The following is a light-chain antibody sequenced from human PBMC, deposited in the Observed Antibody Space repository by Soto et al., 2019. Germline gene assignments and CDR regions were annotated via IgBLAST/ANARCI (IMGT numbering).Light chain of an antibody. V-gene: IGKV3-11*01. J-gene: IGKJ1*01. CDR1: QSVSSK. Sequence: EIVLTQSPATLSLSPGERATLSCRASQSVSSKLAWYQQRPGQAPRLLIYQTSIRAAGIPARFSASGTGTDFTLTISDVQPEDFAVYYCHQRQSWPRTFGQGTKVDIK. CDR3: HQRQSWPRT. CDR2: QTS.